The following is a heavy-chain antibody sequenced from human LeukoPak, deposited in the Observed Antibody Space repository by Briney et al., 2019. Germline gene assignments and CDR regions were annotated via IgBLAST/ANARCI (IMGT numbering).Heavy chain of an antibody. CDR1: GYTFTSYG. Sequence: GASVKVSCKASGYTFTSYGISWVRQAPGQGLEWMGWISAYNGNTNYAQKLQGRVTMTTDTSTSTAYMELRSLRSDDTAVYHCARDRSSMIVVVNAQGGAFDIWGQGTMVTVSS. CDR3: ARDRSSMIVVVNAQGGAFDI. D-gene: IGHD3-22*01. CDR2: ISAYNGNT. J-gene: IGHJ3*02. V-gene: IGHV1-18*01.